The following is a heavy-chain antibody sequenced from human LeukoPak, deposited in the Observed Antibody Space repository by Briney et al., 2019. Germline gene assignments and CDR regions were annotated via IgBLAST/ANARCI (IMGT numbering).Heavy chain of an antibody. Sequence: PGGSLRLSCAGSGFTFDSYAMNWVRQAPGKGLEWASTISGGGDTTYYADSVKGRFTISRDNSKNTVYLQMNSLRAEDTAVYYCAKSDCGSSGCYLIDYWGQGTPVTVSS. J-gene: IGHJ4*02. V-gene: IGHV3-23*01. D-gene: IGHD2-15*01. CDR1: GFTFDSYA. CDR2: ISGGGDTT. CDR3: AKSDCGSSGCYLIDY.